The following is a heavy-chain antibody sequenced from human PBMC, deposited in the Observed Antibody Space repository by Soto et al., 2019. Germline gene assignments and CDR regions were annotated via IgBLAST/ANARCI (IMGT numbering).Heavy chain of an antibody. D-gene: IGHD6-13*01. CDR3: ARINWYTTSWYYLDY. Sequence: QVQLQESGPGLVKPSETLSLTCSVSGGSVSTSSYYWTWIRQPPGKGLEWLGYIYYSGSTSFNPSLKSRVTMSVDTSKNQSSLKLTSVTAADTAVYYCARINWYTTSWYYLDYWGQGTLVTVSS. CDR2: IYYSGST. J-gene: IGHJ4*02. V-gene: IGHV4-61*01. CDR1: GGSVSTSSYY.